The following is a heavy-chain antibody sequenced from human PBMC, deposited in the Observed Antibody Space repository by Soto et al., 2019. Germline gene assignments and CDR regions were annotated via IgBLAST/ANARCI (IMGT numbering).Heavy chain of an antibody. V-gene: IGHV4-59*01. CDR3: AREASPGPFDY. CDR1: GGSINNDY. J-gene: IGHJ4*02. CDR2: MYYSGST. Sequence: SETLSLTCTVSGGSINNDYWSWIRQPPGKGLEWIGHMYYSGSTNYNPSLKSRVTISVDTSKNQFSRKLSSVTAADTAVYYCAREASPGPFDYWGQGTLVTVSS. D-gene: IGHD6-13*01.